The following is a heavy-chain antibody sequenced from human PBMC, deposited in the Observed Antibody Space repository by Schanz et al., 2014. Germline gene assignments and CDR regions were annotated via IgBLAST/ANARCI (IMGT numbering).Heavy chain of an antibody. CDR2: ITNKPNNYNT. V-gene: IGHV3-72*01. CDR1: GFTFSDYY. Sequence: EVQLVESGGGLIKPGGSLRLSCAASGFTFSDYYMNWMRQAPGKGLEWVGRITNKPNNYNTEYAASVKGRFTISRDDSRNSLYLQMSSLKTEDTAVYYCVRLDVHDYWGQGTLVTVSA. CDR3: VRLDVHDY. D-gene: IGHD3-16*01. J-gene: IGHJ4*02.